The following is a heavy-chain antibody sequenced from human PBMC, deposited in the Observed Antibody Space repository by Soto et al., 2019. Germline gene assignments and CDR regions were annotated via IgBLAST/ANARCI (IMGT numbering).Heavy chain of an antibody. CDR3: ARGRGYYDSSGWYYGMDV. Sequence: ASVKVSCKASGYTFTGYYMHWVRQAPGQGLEWMGWINPNSGGTNYAQKFQGRVTMTRDTSISTAYMELSRLRSDDTAVYYCARGRGYYDSSGWYYGMDVWGQGTRVTVS. J-gene: IGHJ6*02. D-gene: IGHD3-22*01. CDR1: GYTFTGYY. V-gene: IGHV1-2*02. CDR2: INPNSGGT.